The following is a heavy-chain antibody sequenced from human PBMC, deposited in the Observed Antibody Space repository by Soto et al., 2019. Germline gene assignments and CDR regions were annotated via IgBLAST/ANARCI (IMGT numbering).Heavy chain of an antibody. CDR2: MNPNSGNT. CDR1: GYTFTSYD. V-gene: IGHV1-8*01. Sequence: AASVKVSCKASGYTFTSYDINWVRQATGQGLEWMGWMNPNSGNTGYAQKFQGRVTMTRNTSISTAYMELSSLRSEDTAVYYCARVLKVFWSGYFVSVGLDVRGKGTTVTVSS. D-gene: IGHD3-3*01. J-gene: IGHJ6*04. CDR3: ARVLKVFWSGYFVSVGLDV.